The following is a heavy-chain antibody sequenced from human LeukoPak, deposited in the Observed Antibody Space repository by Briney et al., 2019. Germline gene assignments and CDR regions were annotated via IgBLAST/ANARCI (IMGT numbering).Heavy chain of an antibody. V-gene: IGHV4-59*06. Sequence: SETLSLTRTVSGGSIGSYYWSWIRQHPGKGLEWIGYIYYSGSTYYNPSLKSRVTISVDTSKNQFSLKLSPVTAADTAVYYCARASPLDYWGQGTLVTVSS. CDR2: IYYSGST. CDR3: ARASPLDY. J-gene: IGHJ4*02. CDR1: GGSIGSYY.